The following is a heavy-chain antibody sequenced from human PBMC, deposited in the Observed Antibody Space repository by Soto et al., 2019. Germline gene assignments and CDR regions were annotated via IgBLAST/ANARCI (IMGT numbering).Heavy chain of an antibody. CDR1: GGSISSSSYY. V-gene: IGHV4-39*01. CDR2: IYYSGST. Sequence: SETLSLTCTVSGGSISSSSYYWGWIRQPPGKGLEWIGSIYYSGSTYYNPSLKSRVTISVDTSKNQFSLKLSSVTAADTAVYYCARHVALWFGELLYTNWFDPWGQGTLVTVSS. J-gene: IGHJ5*02. D-gene: IGHD3-10*01. CDR3: ARHVALWFGELLYTNWFDP.